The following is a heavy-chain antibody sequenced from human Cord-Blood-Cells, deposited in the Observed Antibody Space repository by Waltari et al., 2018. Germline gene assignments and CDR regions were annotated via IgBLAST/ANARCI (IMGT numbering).Heavy chain of an antibody. CDR2: IYPGDSET. CDR3: ARHYATYYDFWSGYYDAFDI. D-gene: IGHD3-3*01. Sequence: EVQLVQSGAEVKKPGESLKISCKGSGYSFTSYWIGWVRQMPGKGLEWMGIIYPGDSETRYSPSFQGQVTISADKSISTAYLQLSSLKASDTAMYYCARHYATYYDFWSGYYDAFDIWGQGTMVTVSS. CDR1: GYSFTSYW. V-gene: IGHV5-51*01. J-gene: IGHJ3*02.